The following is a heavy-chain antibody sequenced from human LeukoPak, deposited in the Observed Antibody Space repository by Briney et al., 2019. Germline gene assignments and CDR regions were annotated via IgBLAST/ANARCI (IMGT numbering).Heavy chain of an antibody. V-gene: IGHV3-33*01. CDR1: GFTFSSYG. CDR2: IWYDGSNK. D-gene: IGHD2-2*01. J-gene: IGHJ4*02. CDR3: ARDQAQIVVVPAASLDY. Sequence: GGSLRLSCAASGFTFSSYGMHRVRQAPGKGLGWVAVIWYDGSNKYYADSVKGRFTISRDNSKNTLYLQMNSLRAEDTAVYYCARDQAQIVVVPAASLDYWGQGTLVTVSS.